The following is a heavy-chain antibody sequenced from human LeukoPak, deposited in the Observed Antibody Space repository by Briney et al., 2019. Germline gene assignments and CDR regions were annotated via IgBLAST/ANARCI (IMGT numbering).Heavy chain of an antibody. CDR2: ISSSSSTI. J-gene: IGHJ6*03. D-gene: IGHD2-15*01. Sequence: PGGSLRLSCAASGFTFSSYSMNWVRQAPGKGLEWVSYISSSSSTIYCADSVKGRSTISRDNAKNSLYLQMNSLRAEDTAVYYCARGPCSGGSCSFLYYYYMDVGGKGTTVSVP. CDR1: GFTFSSYS. CDR3: ARGPCSGGSCSFLYYYYMDV. V-gene: IGHV3-48*01.